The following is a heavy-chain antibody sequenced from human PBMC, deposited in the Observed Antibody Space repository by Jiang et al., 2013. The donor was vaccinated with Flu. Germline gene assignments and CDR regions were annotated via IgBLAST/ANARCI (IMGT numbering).Heavy chain of an antibody. V-gene: IGHV4-34*01. CDR2: INHSGST. CDR1: GGSFSGYY. Sequence: GSGLVKPSETLSLTCAVYGGSFSGYYWSWIRQPPGKGLEWIGEINHSGSTNYNPSLKSRVTISVDTSKNQFSLKLSSVTAADTAVYYCARRIGATLYYFDYWGQGTLVTVSS. CDR3: ARRIGATLYYFDY. J-gene: IGHJ4*02. D-gene: IGHD1-26*01.